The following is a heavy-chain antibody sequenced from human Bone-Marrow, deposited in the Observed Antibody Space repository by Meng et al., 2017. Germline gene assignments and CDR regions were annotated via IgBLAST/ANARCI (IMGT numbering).Heavy chain of an antibody. J-gene: IGHJ3*02. V-gene: IGHV4-34*01. Sequence: SETLSLTCAVYGGSFSGYYWSWIRQPPGKGLEWIGEINHSGSTNYNPSLKSRVTISVDTSKNQFSLKLSSVTAADTAVYYCARVSRGDGCNYELVSRAFDIWGQGTMVTVSS. D-gene: IGHD5-24*01. CDR3: ARVSRGDGCNYELVSRAFDI. CDR1: GGSFSGYY. CDR2: INHSGST.